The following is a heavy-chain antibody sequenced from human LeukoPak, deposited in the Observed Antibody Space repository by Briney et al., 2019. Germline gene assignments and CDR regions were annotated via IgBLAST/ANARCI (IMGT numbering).Heavy chain of an antibody. V-gene: IGHV3-20*04. CDR1: GFTFDDYG. CDR2: INWNGGST. J-gene: IGHJ4*02. Sequence: GGSLRLSCAASGFTFDDYGRSWVRQAPGKGLEWVSGINWNGGSTGYADSVKGRFTISRDNAKNSLYLQMNSLRAEDTALYYCARVGSSGWPSRRGVDYWGQGTLVTVSS. CDR3: ARVGSSGWPSRRGVDY. D-gene: IGHD6-19*01.